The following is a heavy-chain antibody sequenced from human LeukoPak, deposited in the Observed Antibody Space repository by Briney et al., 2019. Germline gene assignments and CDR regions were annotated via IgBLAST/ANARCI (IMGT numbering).Heavy chain of an antibody. J-gene: IGHJ6*03. CDR3: ARRGYSYGYHWYYYYYMDV. V-gene: IGHV1-18*01. D-gene: IGHD5-18*01. Sequence: ASVKVSCKASGYTFTRYGISWVRQAPGHRLERIGWISAYNGNTNYAQKLQGRVTMTTDTSTSTAYMELRSLRSDDTAVYYCARRGYSYGYHWYYYYYMDVWGKGTTVTVSS. CDR1: GYTFTRYG. CDR2: ISAYNGNT.